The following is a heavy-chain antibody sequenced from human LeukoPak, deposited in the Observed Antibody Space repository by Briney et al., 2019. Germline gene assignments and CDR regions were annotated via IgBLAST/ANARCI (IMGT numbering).Heavy chain of an antibody. J-gene: IGHJ5*02. D-gene: IGHD2-21*02. CDR3: TREVGSFYPGDRRFDT. CDR2: FYYSGST. CDR1: GGSISSYY. Sequence: SETLSLTCTVSGGSISSYYWSWIRQPPGKGLEWIGYFYYSGSTNYNPSLKSRVTISVDTSKNQFSLKLVSVTAADTALYFCTREVGSFYPGDRRFDTWGQGTLVTVSS. V-gene: IGHV4-59*01.